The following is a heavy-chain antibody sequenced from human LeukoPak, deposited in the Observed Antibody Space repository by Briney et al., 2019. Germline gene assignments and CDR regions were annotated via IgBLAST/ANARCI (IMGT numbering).Heavy chain of an antibody. CDR3: AKDMSGYCSGGSCLDY. D-gene: IGHD2-15*01. Sequence: GGSLRLSCAASGFTFDDYAMHWVRQAPGKGLEWVSGISWNSGSIGYADSVKGRFTISRDNAKNSLYLQMNSLRAEDTALYYCAKDMSGYCSGGSCLDYWGQGTLVTVSS. J-gene: IGHJ4*02. CDR2: ISWNSGSI. CDR1: GFTFDDYA. V-gene: IGHV3-9*01.